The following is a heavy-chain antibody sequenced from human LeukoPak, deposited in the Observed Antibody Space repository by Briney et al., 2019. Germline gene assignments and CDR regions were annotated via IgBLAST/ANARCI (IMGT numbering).Heavy chain of an antibody. Sequence: GASVKVSCKASGYTFTSYDINWVRQAPGQGLEWMGWMNPNSGNTGYAQKFQGRVTMTRNTSISTAYMGLSSLRSEDTAVYYCAFSRGTTIFGVVIPLSYYYGMDVWGQGTTVTVSS. V-gene: IGHV1-8*01. CDR1: GYTFTSYD. D-gene: IGHD3-3*01. CDR3: AFSRGTTIFGVVIPLSYYYGMDV. CDR2: MNPNSGNT. J-gene: IGHJ6*02.